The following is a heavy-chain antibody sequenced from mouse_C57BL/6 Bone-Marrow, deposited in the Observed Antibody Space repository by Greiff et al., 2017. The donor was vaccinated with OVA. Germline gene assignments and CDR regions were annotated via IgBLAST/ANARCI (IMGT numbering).Heavy chain of an antibody. D-gene: IGHD1-1*01. CDR3: ARRDYGSSYPFDY. J-gene: IGHJ2*01. Sequence: QVQLKESGAELARPGASVKLSCKASGYTFTSYGISWVKQRTGQGLEWIGEIYPRSGNTYYNEKFKGKATLTADKSSCTAYMELRSLTSEDSAVYFCARRDYGSSYPFDYWGKGTTRTVSS. CDR1: GYTFTSYG. CDR2: IYPRSGNT. V-gene: IGHV1-81*01.